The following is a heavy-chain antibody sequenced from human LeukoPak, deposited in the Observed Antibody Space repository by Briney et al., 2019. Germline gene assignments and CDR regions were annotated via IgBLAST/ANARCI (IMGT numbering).Heavy chain of an antibody. CDR3: ARALYDFWSGLTTDQEGNAFDI. J-gene: IGHJ3*02. CDR2: ISSSSSTI. CDR1: GFIFSNTW. V-gene: IGHV3-48*01. Sequence: GGSLRLSCAASGFIFSNTWMSWVRQAPGKGLEWVSYISSSSSTIYYADSVKGRFTISRDNSKNTLYLQMNSLRAEDTAVYYCARALYDFWSGLTTDQEGNAFDIWGQGTMVTVSS. D-gene: IGHD3-3*01.